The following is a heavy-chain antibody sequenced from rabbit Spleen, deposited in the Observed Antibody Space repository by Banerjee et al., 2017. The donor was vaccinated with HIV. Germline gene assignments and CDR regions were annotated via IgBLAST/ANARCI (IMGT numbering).Heavy chain of an antibody. CDR3: ARRVDGYGFSSDL. D-gene: IGHD6-1*01. CDR1: GFTFSSSYW. CDR2: IYTDSGST. Sequence: QSLEESGGDLVKPGASLTLTCTASGFTFSSSYWMCWVRQAPGKGLEWIGCIYTDSGSTYYASWAKGRFTISKTSSTTVTLQMSSLTAADTATYFCARRVDGYGFSSDLWGPGTLVTVS. J-gene: IGHJ4*01. V-gene: IGHV1S40*01.